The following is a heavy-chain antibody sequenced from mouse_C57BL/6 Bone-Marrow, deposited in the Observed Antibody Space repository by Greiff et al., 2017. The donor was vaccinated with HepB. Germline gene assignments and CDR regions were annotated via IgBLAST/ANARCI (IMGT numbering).Heavy chain of an antibody. CDR1: GFTFSSYA. D-gene: IGHD2-4*01. CDR2: ISDGGSYT. CDR3: ARDEGIYYDYAGFAY. Sequence: EVMLVESGGGLVKPGGSLKLSCAASGFTFSSYAMSWVRQTPEKRLEWVATISDGGSYTYYPDNVKGRFTISRDNAKNNLYLQMSHLKSEDTAMYYCARDEGIYYDYAGFAYWGQGTLVTVSA. J-gene: IGHJ3*01. V-gene: IGHV5-4*01.